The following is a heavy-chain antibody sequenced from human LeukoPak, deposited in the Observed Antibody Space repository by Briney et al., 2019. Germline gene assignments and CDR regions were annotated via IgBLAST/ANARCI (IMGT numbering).Heavy chain of an antibody. CDR2: FDPEDGET. D-gene: IGHD3-22*01. CDR1: GYTLTELS. J-gene: IGHJ4*02. CDR3: ATRGNHYYDSSGYYYGDY. V-gene: IGHV1-24*01. Sequence: GASVTVSCKVSGYTLTELSMHWVRQAPGKGLEWMGGFDPEDGETIYAQKFQGRVTMTEDTSTDTAYMELSSLRSEDTAVYYCATRGNHYYDSSGYYYGDYWGQGTLVTVSS.